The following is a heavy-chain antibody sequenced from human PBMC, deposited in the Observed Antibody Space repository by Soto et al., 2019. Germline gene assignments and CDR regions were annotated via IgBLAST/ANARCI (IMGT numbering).Heavy chain of an antibody. V-gene: IGHV4-31*03. CDR2: IYYSGST. J-gene: IGHJ6*02. Sequence: SETLSLTCTVSGGSISSGGYYWSWIRQHPGKGLEWIGYIYYSGSTYYNPSLKSRVTISVDTSKNQFSLKLSSVTAADTAVYYCARIQRITIFGVVRYYYGMDVWGQGTTVTVSS. D-gene: IGHD3-3*01. CDR1: GGSISSGGYY. CDR3: ARIQRITIFGVVRYYYGMDV.